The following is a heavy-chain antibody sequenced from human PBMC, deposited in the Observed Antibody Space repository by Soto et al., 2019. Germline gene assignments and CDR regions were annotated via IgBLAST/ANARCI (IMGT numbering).Heavy chain of an antibody. J-gene: IGHJ6*02. Sequence: SETLPLTCAVYGWSFSGYYWSWLRTPPGKGLEWIGEINHSGSTNYNPSLKSRVTISVDTSKNQFSLKLSSVTAADTAVYYCARGYSSGYYYYYGMDVWGQGTTVTVS. D-gene: IGHD5-18*01. CDR1: GWSFSGYY. CDR2: INHSGST. CDR3: ARGYSSGYYYYYGMDV. V-gene: IGHV4-34*01.